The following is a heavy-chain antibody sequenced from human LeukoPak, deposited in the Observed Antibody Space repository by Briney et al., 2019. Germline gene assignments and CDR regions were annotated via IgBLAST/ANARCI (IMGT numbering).Heavy chain of an antibody. CDR1: GFTFSSYW. CDR3: ARGFLEWLLPTYYYYGMDV. V-gene: IGHV3-7*01. CDR2: IKQDGSEK. J-gene: IGHJ6*02. D-gene: IGHD3-3*01. Sequence: GGSLRLSCAASGFTFSSYWMSWVRQAPGKGLEWVANIKQDGSEKYYVDSVKGRFTISRDNAKNSLYLQMNSLRAEDTAVYYCARGFLEWLLPTYYYYGMDVWGQGTTVTGSS.